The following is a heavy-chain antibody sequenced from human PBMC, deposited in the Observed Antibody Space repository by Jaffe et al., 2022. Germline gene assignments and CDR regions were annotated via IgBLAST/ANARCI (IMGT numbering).Heavy chain of an antibody. CDR2: IRYDGSNK. D-gene: IGHD3-10*01. Sequence: QVQLVESGGGVVQPGGSLRLSCAASGFTFSSYGMHWVRQAPGKGLEWVAFIRYDGSNKYYADSVKGRFTISRDNSKNTLYLQMNSLRAEDTAVYYCAKRTYSGSYWGEFGPGRARPLDYWGQGTLVTVSS. CDR3: AKRTYSGSYWGEFGPGRARPLDY. V-gene: IGHV3-30*02. J-gene: IGHJ4*02. CDR1: GFTFSSYG.